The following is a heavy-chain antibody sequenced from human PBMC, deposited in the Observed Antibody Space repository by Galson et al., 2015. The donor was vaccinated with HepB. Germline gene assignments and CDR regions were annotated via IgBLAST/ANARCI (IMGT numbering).Heavy chain of an antibody. J-gene: IGHJ4*02. Sequence: FLRLSCAASGFTFSNYWMHWVRQAPGKGLVWVSHINSDGSSTSYADSVKGRFTISRDNARNTLYLQMNSLRAEDTAVYYCVRSRGVDYWGQGTLVTVSS. CDR3: VRSRGVDY. CDR2: INSDGSST. V-gene: IGHV3-74*01. CDR1: GFTFSNYW. D-gene: IGHD4-17*01.